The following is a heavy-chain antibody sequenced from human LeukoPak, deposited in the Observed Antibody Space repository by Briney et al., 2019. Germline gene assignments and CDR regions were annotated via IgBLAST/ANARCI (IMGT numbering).Heavy chain of an antibody. Sequence: SETLSLTCAVYGGFLSGYYWSWIGQPPGKGLEWIGEINHSGSTNYNPSLKSRVTISVDTSKNQFSLKLSSVTAADTVVYYCARGTAAAKIDPWAQGTLVTVSS. D-gene: IGHD6-13*01. CDR3: ARGTAAAKIDP. V-gene: IGHV4-34*01. J-gene: IGHJ5*01. CDR1: GGFLSGYY. CDR2: INHSGST.